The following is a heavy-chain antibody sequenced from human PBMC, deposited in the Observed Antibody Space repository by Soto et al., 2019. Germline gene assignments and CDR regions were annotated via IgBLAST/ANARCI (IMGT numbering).Heavy chain of an antibody. CDR3: AREGCSSTSCSRINWFDP. CDR2: IYHSGST. CDR1: GGSFSGYY. D-gene: IGHD2-2*01. V-gene: IGHV4-34*09. Sequence: PSETLSLTCAVYGGSFSGYYWSWIRPPPGKGLEWIGYIYHSGSTYYNPSLKSRVTISVDTSKNQFSLKLSSVTAADTAVYYCAREGCSSTSCSRINWFDPWGQGTLVTVSS. J-gene: IGHJ5*02.